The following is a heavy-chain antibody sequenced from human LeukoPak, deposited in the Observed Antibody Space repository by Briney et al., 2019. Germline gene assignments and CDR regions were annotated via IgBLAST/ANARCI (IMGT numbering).Heavy chain of an antibody. D-gene: IGHD2-2*01. Sequence: ASVKVSCKASGYTFTDYYIIWMRQAPGRGLEYMGWINPNSGATRNGQNFQGRITMTRDTSVSTAYMDLGTLSSDDAAIYFCARGSAVSCSGTSCHAPLDYWGQGTLVTVSS. V-gene: IGHV1-2*02. J-gene: IGHJ4*02. CDR1: GYTFTDYY. CDR3: ARGSAVSCSGTSCHAPLDY. CDR2: INPNSGAT.